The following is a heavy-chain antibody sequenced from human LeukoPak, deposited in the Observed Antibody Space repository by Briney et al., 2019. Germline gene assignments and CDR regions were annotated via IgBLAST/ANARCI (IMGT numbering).Heavy chain of an antibody. CDR3: ARPWGGVAAAGYHFDY. Sequence: SETLSLTCTVSGDSISGFYWSWIRQPPGKGLEWIGYIYYSGSTNYNPSLKSRVAISVDTSKNQFSLKLSSVTAADTAVYYCARPWGGVAAAGYHFDYWGQGTLVTVSS. J-gene: IGHJ4*02. CDR2: IYYSGST. CDR1: GDSISGFY. V-gene: IGHV4-59*12. D-gene: IGHD6-13*01.